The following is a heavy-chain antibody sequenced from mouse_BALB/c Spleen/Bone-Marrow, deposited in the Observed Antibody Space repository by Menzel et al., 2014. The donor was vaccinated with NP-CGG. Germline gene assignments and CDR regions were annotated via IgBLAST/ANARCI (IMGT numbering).Heavy chain of an antibody. D-gene: IGHD2-14*01. Sequence: QVQLQQSGAELAKPGASVKMSCKASGYTFTSYWMHWVKQRPGQGLEWIGYINPSTGYTEYNQKFKDKATLTADKSSITAYMQLGSLTSEDSAFYFCAREYKGYRYDGPFDYWGQGTTLTVSS. J-gene: IGHJ2*01. V-gene: IGHV1-7*01. CDR3: AREYKGYRYDGPFDY. CDR2: INPSTGYT. CDR1: GYTFTSYW.